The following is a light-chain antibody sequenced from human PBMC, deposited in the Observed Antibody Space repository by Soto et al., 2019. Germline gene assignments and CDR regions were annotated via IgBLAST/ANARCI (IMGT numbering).Light chain of an antibody. CDR1: SSDIGGNS. CDR3: GSWDSSLSAYV. CDR2: DDN. V-gene: IGLV1-51*01. Sequence: QSVLTQPPSVSASPGQKVAICFCGSSSDIGGNSVSWYQQLPGTAPKLLIYDDNKRPSGIPDRFSGSKSGTSATLGITGFQTGDEADYYCGSWDSSLSAYVFGTGTKV. J-gene: IGLJ1*01.